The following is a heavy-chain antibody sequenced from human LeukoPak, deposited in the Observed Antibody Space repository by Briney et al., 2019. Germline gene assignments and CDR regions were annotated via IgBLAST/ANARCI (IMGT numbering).Heavy chain of an antibody. D-gene: IGHD3-10*01. V-gene: IGHV4-31*03. CDR3: ARGSHGSGRHVDY. J-gene: IGHJ4*02. CDR2: IYYSGST. CDR1: GGSISSGGYY. Sequence: SETLSLTCTVSGGSISSGGYYWSWIRQHPGKGLEWIGYIYYSGSTYYNPSLKSRVTTSVDTSKNQFSLKLSSVTAADTAVYYCARGSHGSGRHVDYWGQGTLVTVSS.